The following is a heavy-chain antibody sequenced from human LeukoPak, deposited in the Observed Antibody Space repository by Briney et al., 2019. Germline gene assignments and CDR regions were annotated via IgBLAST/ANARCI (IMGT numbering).Heavy chain of an antibody. CDR3: ARVGGYSSSYDAFDI. CDR1: GYTFTGYY. V-gene: IGHV1-2*02. Sequence: ASVKVSCKASGYTFTGYYMHWVRQAPGQGLEWMGWINPNSGGTNYAQKFQGRVTMTRDTSISTAYMELSRLRSDDTAVYYCARVGGYSSSYDAFDIWGQGTMVTVSS. J-gene: IGHJ3*02. D-gene: IGHD6-13*01. CDR2: INPNSGGT.